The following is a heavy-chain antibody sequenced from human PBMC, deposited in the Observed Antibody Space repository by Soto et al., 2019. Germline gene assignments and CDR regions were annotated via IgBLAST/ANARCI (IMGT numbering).Heavy chain of an antibody. CDR1: GFTFSSYA. D-gene: IGHD4-17*01. CDR2: ISSNGGST. J-gene: IGHJ4*02. Sequence: GESLKISCAASGFTFSSYAMHWVRQAPGKGLEYVSAISSNGGSTYYANSVKGRFTISRDNSKNTLYLQMGSLRAEDMAVYYCARGGGLYGDYELVYWGRGTLVTVSS. CDR3: ARGGGLYGDYELVY. V-gene: IGHV3-64*01.